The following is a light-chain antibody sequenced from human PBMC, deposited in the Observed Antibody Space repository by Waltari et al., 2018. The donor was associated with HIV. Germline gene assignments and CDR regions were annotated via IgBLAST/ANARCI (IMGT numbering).Light chain of an antibody. CDR1: QSVSSSY. CDR2: GVS. Sequence: EIVLTQSPGTLSLYPGERATLSCRASQSVSSSYLAWYQQKPGQAPRLLIYGVSSRATGIQDRFSGSGSGTDFTLTISRLEPEDFAVYYCQQYDRSTWTFGQGTKVEMK. V-gene: IGKV3-20*01. J-gene: IGKJ1*01. CDR3: QQYDRSTWT.